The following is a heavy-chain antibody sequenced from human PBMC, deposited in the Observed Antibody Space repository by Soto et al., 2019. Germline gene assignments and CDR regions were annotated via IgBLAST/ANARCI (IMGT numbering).Heavy chain of an antibody. J-gene: IGHJ5*02. CDR2: ISGSGSST. D-gene: IGHD3-22*01. Sequence: PGGSLRLSCAASGFTFSSYGVSWVRQAPGKGLEWVSGISGSGSSTYYANSVKGRFTISRDNSKNTLYLQMNSLRAEDTAVYYSAKLYYDSRGSRGFDPGGQGTQVTVS. CDR3: AKLYYDSRGSRGFDP. V-gene: IGHV3-23*01. CDR1: GFTFSSYG.